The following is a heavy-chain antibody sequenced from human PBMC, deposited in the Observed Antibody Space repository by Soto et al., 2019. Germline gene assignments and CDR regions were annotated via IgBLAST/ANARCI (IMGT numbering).Heavy chain of an antibody. D-gene: IGHD3-10*01. CDR3: ARCMVPEDNYYYYYGMDV. CDR2: IYPGDSDT. Sequence: PGESLKISCKGSGYSFTSYWIGWVRQMPGKGLEWMGIIYPGDSDTRYSPSFQGQVTISADKSISTAYLQWSSLKASDTAMYYCARCMVPEDNYYYYYGMDVWGQGTTVTVSS. CDR1: GYSFTSYW. J-gene: IGHJ6*02. V-gene: IGHV5-51*01.